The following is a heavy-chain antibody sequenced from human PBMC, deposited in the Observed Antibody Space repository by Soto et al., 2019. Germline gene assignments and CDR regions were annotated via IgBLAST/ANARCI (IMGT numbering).Heavy chain of an antibody. CDR1: GFTLINAW. D-gene: IGHD6-6*01. CDR3: TTEERPCNNNVPLVVFDT. Sequence: EVQLVESGGGLVNPGGSLRLSCAASGFTLINAWMTWVRQAPGKGLEWVGRIKSKSDGGTTDYAAPVRGRFTISRDDSRNTLYLQMNSLKTEEDTAVYYCTTEERPCNNNVPLVVFDTWGQGTMVTVFS. V-gene: IGHV3-15*01. J-gene: IGHJ3*02. CDR2: IKSKSDGGTT.